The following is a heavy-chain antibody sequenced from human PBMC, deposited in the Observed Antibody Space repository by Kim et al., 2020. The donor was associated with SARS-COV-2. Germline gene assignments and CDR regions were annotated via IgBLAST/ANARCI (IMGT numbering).Heavy chain of an antibody. Sequence: GGSLRLSCAASGFSFSSYGMHWVRQAPGKGLEWVAVIWNDGSHKYYGDSVKGRFTIFRGNSENTLYLQMDSLRAEDTAVYYCARIIKTYYQSSGYYGDAFDIWGQGTMVTVSS. V-gene: IGHV3-33*08. CDR2: IWNDGSHK. J-gene: IGHJ3*02. CDR1: GFSFSSYG. CDR3: ARIIKTYYQSSGYYGDAFDI. D-gene: IGHD3-22*01.